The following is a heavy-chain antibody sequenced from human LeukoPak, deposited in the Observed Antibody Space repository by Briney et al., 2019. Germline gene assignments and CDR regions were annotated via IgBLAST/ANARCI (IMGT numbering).Heavy chain of an antibody. V-gene: IGHV5-51*01. CDR1: GLSFTSYW. CDR3: ARSADSYDSSGYLRNFDS. Sequence: GESLKISCKGSGLSFTSYWIGWVRQMPGKGPEWMGIVYPGDSDTRYSPSFQGQVTISADKSISTAYLQWSSLRASDTAMYYCARSADSYDSSGYLRNFDSWGQGTLVTVSS. J-gene: IGHJ4*02. D-gene: IGHD3-22*01. CDR2: VYPGDSDT.